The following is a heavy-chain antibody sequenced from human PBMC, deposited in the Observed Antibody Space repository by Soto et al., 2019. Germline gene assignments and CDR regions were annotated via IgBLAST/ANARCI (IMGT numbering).Heavy chain of an antibody. Sequence: GSLRLSCATSGFTFSKAWVGWVRQAPGKGLEWVGRIMSKTDGGTTDYAASVKGRFTISRDDSKSTLYLQMNSLKTEDTAFYYCTTDSGMSPYSFDYWGQGTLVTVSS. D-gene: IGHD1-26*01. CDR3: TTDSGMSPYSFDY. CDR1: GFTFSKAW. J-gene: IGHJ4*02. V-gene: IGHV3-15*01. CDR2: IMSKTDGGTT.